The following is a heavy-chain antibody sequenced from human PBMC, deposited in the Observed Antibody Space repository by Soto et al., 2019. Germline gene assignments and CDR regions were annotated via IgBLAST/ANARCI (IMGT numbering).Heavy chain of an antibody. Sequence: QVQLVQSGGGVVQPGRSLRLSCAASGFNFNTYFMHWVRQAQGKGLEWVAMIFPNGRDKEYADSVKGQFSITRDNSSNRMYLQMDSLRPEDTAVYYCARDDEHGSNCDRAYGGQGALVTVSS. CDR2: IFPNGRDK. CDR1: GFNFNTYF. V-gene: IGHV3-30*13. CDR3: ARDDEHGSNCDRAY. D-gene: IGHD1-26*01. J-gene: IGHJ4*02.